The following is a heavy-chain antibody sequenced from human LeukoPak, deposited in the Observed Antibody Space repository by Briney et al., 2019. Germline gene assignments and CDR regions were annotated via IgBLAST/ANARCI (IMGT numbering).Heavy chain of an antibody. J-gene: IGHJ4*02. CDR1: GYTFTSYG. V-gene: IGHV1-18*01. Sequence: GASVKVSCKASGYTFTSYGISWVRQAPGQGLEWMGWISAYNGNTNYAQKLQGRVTMTTDTSTSTAYMELRSLRSDDTAVYYCARGNTYYDFWSGYYTLDYWGQGTLVTVSS. CDR2: ISAYNGNT. CDR3: ARGNTYYDFWSGYYTLDY. D-gene: IGHD3-3*01.